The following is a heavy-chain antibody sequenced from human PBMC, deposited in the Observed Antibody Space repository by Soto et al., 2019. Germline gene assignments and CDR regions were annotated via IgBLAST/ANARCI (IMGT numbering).Heavy chain of an antibody. J-gene: IGHJ6*02. CDR2: INPNSGGT. V-gene: IGHV1-2*02. CDR3: ARSPRIAATYYYYYYGMDV. D-gene: IGHD6-13*01. CDR1: GYAFTGYY. Sequence: ASVKVSCKASGYAFTGYYMHWVGQAPGQGLEWRGWINPNSGGTNYAQKFQGRVTMTRDTSSSTAYMQLSRLRSDDTAVYYWARSPRIAATYYYYYYGMDVWDQGTTVTVAS.